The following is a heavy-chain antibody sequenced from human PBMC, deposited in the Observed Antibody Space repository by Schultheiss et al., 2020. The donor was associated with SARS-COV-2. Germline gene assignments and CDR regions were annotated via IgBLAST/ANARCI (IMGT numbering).Heavy chain of an antibody. J-gene: IGHJ4*02. D-gene: IGHD3-22*01. Sequence: SETLSLTCAVSGYSISSGYYWGWIRQPPGKGLEWIGYIYYSGSTIYNPSLKSRVTISVDRSKNQFSLKLSSVTAADTAVYYCWSSTYYYDSSGPLFDYWGQGTLVTVSS. CDR2: IYYSGST. V-gene: IGHV4-38-2*01. CDR1: GYSISSGYY. CDR3: WSSTYYYDSSGPLFDY.